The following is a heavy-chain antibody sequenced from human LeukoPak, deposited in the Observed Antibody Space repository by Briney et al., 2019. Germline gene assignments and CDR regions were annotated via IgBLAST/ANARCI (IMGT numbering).Heavy chain of an antibody. V-gene: IGHV3-53*01. CDR3: ARSRGYGVTGGMDV. D-gene: IGHD6-25*01. CDR2: INSDGCT. Sequence: GWSLRLSCAASEFTVSSNHMSWVRQAPGKGLEWVSVINSDGCTYYEDPVKVRYSISRDNSKNMQYLQMNSLRADDTAVYYCARSRGYGVTGGMDVWGQGTTVTVSS. J-gene: IGHJ6*02. CDR1: EFTVSSNH.